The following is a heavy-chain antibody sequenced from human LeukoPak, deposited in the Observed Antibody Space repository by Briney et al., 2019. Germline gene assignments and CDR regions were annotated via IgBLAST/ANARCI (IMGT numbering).Heavy chain of an antibody. CDR3: RRDPLYCTNGVCYLHYYYYGMDV. Sequence: ASVKVSCKASGYTFTGYYMHWVRHAPGQGLEWMGWINPNSGGTNYSHKFQGRVTMTRDTSISTAYMELSRLRSDDTAVYYCRRDPLYCTNGVCYLHYYYYGMDVWGQGTPVTVSS. CDR1: GYTFTGYY. CDR2: INPNSGGT. D-gene: IGHD2-8*01. V-gene: IGHV1-2*02. J-gene: IGHJ6*02.